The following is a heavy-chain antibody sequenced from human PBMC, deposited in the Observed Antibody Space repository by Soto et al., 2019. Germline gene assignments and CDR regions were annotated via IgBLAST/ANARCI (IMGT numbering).Heavy chain of an antibody. D-gene: IGHD3-10*01. J-gene: IGHJ4*02. V-gene: IGHV1-8*01. Sequence: QVQMVQSGAEVKKPGASVKVSCKASGYTFPNYDINWVRQATGQGLEWMGWMNPNSGNTGYTQKFQGRVTMTRNTSKTTADMELSSLRTEDTAVKYWARAIREARVRGATGYYFNDWGQGTLVTVSS. CDR1: GYTFPNYD. CDR3: ARAIREARVRGATGYYFND. CDR2: MNPNSGNT.